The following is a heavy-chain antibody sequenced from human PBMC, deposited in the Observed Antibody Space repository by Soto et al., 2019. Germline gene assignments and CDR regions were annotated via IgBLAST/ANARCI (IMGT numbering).Heavy chain of an antibody. CDR2: ISGDGAGR. CDR1: GFTFINYG. V-gene: IGHV3-23*01. D-gene: IGHD6-13*01. Sequence: EVHLLESGGDLVQPGESLRLSCSASGFTFINYGMAWVRQAPGKGLEWLSSISGDGAGRYYADSVKGRFTISRDNPKNTLSLQMNTLRAEDTAVYYGAKIITGAGIAYWGQGTLVTVSS. J-gene: IGHJ4*02. CDR3: AKIITGAGIAY.